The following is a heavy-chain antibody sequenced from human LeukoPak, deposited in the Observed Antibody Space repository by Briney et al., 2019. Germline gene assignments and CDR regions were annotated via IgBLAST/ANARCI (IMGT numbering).Heavy chain of an antibody. CDR2: IYYSGTT. CDR3: ARGVYIAAAQYAY. J-gene: IGHJ4*02. D-gene: IGHD6-13*01. Sequence: SEALSLTCTVSGGSISSYYWSWIRQPPGKGLEWIGYIYYSGTTNYNPSLKSRVTISVDTSKNQFSLKLSSVTAADTAVYYCARGVYIAAAQYAYWGQGTLVTVSS. V-gene: IGHV4-59*01. CDR1: GGSISSYY.